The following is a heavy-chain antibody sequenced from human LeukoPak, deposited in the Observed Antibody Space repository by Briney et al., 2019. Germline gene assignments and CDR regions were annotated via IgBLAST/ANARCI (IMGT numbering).Heavy chain of an antibody. J-gene: IGHJ4*02. D-gene: IGHD3-22*01. Sequence: GGSLRLSCAASGFTLSSYWMHWVRQAPGKGLVWVSRIDRHGISTRYADSVKGRFTISRDNAKNALYLQMNSLRAEDTAVYYCVASRYDTSGPDLNTFDSWGQGTLVTVSS. CDR3: VASRYDTSGPDLNTFDS. CDR1: GFTLSSYW. V-gene: IGHV3-74*01. CDR2: IDRHGIST.